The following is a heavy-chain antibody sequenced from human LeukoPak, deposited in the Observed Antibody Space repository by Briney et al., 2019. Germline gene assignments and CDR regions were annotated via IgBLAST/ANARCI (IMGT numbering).Heavy chain of an antibody. CDR2: MNSDVSST. J-gene: IGHJ6*03. CDR3: AKSLYCCHMDI. V-gene: IGHV3-74*01. CDR1: GFTFSSYW. Sequence: GGSLRLPCAASGFTFSSYWMHWLRQAPGKGLVWVSVMNSDVSSTSYADSVKGRCTISRDNAKNTLYLHMNSLRAEDTAVYYCAKSLYCCHMDIWGPGTTVTVSS.